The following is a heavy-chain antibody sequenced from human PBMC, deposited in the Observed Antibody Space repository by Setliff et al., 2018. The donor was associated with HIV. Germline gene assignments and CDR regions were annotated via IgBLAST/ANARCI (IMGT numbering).Heavy chain of an antibody. V-gene: IGHV1-24*01. CDR1: GYTFSSYY. J-gene: IGHJ4*02. CDR2: FDPEDGET. Sequence: ASVKVSCKASGYTFSSYYMHWVRQGPGKGLEWMGGFDPEDGETIYAQKFQGRVTMTEDTSIDTAYMRMSSLRSEDTAVYYCATRPRDDFWSGFDYWGRGTLVTVSS. D-gene: IGHD3-3*01. CDR3: ATRPRDDFWSGFDY.